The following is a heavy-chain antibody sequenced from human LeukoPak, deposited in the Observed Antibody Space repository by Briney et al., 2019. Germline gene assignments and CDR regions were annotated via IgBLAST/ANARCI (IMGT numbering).Heavy chain of an antibody. CDR2: IHDNGDS. CDR3: ARAYDDDYYYYMDV. CDR1: GGSISNYF. D-gene: IGHD3-3*01. Sequence: PSETLSLTCTVSGGSISNYFWSWIRQPAGKGLEWIGRIHDNGDSNHNPSLKSRVTMSLDTSRNQVSLKLASVTAADTAVYYCARAYDDDYYYYMDVWGKGTTVTVSS. V-gene: IGHV4-4*07. J-gene: IGHJ6*03.